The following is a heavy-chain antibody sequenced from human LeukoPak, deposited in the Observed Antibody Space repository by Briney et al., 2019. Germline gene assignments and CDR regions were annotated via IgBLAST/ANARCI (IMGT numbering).Heavy chain of an antibody. Sequence: SETLSLTCTVSGYSISSGYYWGWIRQPPGKGLEWIGSIYHSGSTYYNPSLKSRVTISVDTSKNQFSLKLSSVTAADTAVYYCARGFQLEDYDYWGQGTLVTVSS. V-gene: IGHV4-38-2*02. CDR1: GYSISSGYY. CDR2: IYHSGST. CDR3: ARGFQLEDYDY. D-gene: IGHD6-6*01. J-gene: IGHJ4*02.